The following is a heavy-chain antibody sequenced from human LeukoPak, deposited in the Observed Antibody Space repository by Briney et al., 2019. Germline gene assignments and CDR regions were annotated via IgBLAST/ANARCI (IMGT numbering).Heavy chain of an antibody. D-gene: IGHD6-13*01. Sequence: ASVKVSCKASGYTFTGYYMHWVRQAPGQRLEWMGWINAGNGNTKYSQKFQGRVTITRDTSASTAYMELSSLRSEDAAVYYCARLHRIAAADYYYYYGMDVWGQGTTVTVSS. CDR2: INAGNGNT. V-gene: IGHV1-3*01. J-gene: IGHJ6*02. CDR3: ARLHRIAAADYYYYYGMDV. CDR1: GYTFTGYY.